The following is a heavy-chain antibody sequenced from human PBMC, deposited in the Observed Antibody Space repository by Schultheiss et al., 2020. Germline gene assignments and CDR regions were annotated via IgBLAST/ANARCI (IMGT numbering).Heavy chain of an antibody. Sequence: GGSLRLSCAASGFTFNSYWIHWVRQAPGKGLEWVSAISGSGGSTYYADSVKGRFTISRDNSENTLYLQMNSLRAEDMAVYYCASSEGGAFDIWGQGTMVTVSS. J-gene: IGHJ3*02. D-gene: IGHD3-10*01. CDR3: ASSEGGAFDI. CDR2: ISGSGGST. CDR1: GFTFNSYW. V-gene: IGHV3-23*01.